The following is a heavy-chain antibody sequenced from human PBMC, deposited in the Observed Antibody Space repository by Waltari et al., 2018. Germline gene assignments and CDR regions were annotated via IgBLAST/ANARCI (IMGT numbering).Heavy chain of an antibody. CDR3: AILKPPLYFDY. CDR2: ISSSSSTI. CDR1: GYTLTELS. Sequence: VQLVQSGAEVKKPGASVKVSCKVSGYTLTELSMHWVRQAPGKGLEWVSYISSSSSTIYYADSVKGRFTISRDNAKNSLYLQMNSLRAEDTAVYYCAILKPPLYFDYWGQGTLVTVSS. J-gene: IGHJ4*02. D-gene: IGHD2-15*01. V-gene: IGHV3-48*04.